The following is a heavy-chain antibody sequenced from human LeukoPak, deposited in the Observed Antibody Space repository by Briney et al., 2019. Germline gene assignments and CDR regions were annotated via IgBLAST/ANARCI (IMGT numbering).Heavy chain of an antibody. CDR1: EYPFSGYH. V-gene: IGHV1-2*02. D-gene: IGHD5-24*01. J-gene: IGHJ3*01. Sequence: GDSVKVSCKASEYPFSGYHIHWVRHAPGQGLEWVGWINPKSGGTNYAQRFQGRVTMTSVTSISTAYMELSRLRSDDTAIYFCARRGATGTFNFWGQGTMVTVSS. CDR3: ARRGATGTFNF. CDR2: INPKSGGT.